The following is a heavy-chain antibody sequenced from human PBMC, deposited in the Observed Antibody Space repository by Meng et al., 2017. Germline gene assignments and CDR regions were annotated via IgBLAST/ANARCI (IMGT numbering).Heavy chain of an antibody. CDR2: IWYDGSNI. V-gene: IGHV3-33*01. J-gene: IGHJ4*02. Sequence: GESLKISCAASGFTFSSYGMLWVRQSPGKGLEWVALIWYDGSNIYYADSVKGRFTISRDNSKNTLYLQMSSLRAEDTAIYYCARDWTDSSGLVNWGQGTLVTVSS. D-gene: IGHD3-22*01. CDR1: GFTFSSYG. CDR3: ARDWTDSSGLVN.